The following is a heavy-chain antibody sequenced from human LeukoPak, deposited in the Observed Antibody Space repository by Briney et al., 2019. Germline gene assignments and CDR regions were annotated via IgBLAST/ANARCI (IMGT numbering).Heavy chain of an antibody. CDR2: ISSSSSTI. CDR1: GFTFSDYY. Sequence: KPGGSLRLSCAASGFTFSDYYMSWVRQAPGKGLEWVSYISSSSSTIYYADSVKGRFTISRDNAKNSLYLQMNSLRDEDTAVYYCARAGYGYEVPFWYWGQGTLVTVSS. CDR3: ARAGYGYEVPFWY. V-gene: IGHV3-11*04. D-gene: IGHD5-18*01. J-gene: IGHJ4*02.